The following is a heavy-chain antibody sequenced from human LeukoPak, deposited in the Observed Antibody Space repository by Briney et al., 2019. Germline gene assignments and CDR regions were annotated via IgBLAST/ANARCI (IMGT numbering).Heavy chain of an antibody. Sequence: PGVSLRLSCVAYGLSVSGQWRDWVRQGPGKGLEWISYISSSSSTIYYADSVKGRFTISRDNAKNSLYLQMNSLRDEDTAVYYCARDIYWYFDLWGRGTLVTVSS. CDR2: ISSSSSTI. J-gene: IGHJ2*01. CDR1: GLSVSGQW. CDR3: ARDIYWYFDL. V-gene: IGHV3-48*02.